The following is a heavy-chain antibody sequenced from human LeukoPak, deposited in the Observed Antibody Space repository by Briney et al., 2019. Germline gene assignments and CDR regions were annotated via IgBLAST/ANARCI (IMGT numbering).Heavy chain of an antibody. CDR1: GFTFSSYE. J-gene: IGHJ5*02. D-gene: IGHD6-13*01. Sequence: GGSLRLSCAASGFTFSSYEMNWVRQAPGKGLEWVSYISSSGSTIYYADSVKGRFTISRDNAKNSLYLQMNSLRAEDTAVYYCARSSSSWRPNWFDPWGQGTLVTVSS. V-gene: IGHV3-48*03. CDR3: ARSSSSWRPNWFDP. CDR2: ISSSGSTI.